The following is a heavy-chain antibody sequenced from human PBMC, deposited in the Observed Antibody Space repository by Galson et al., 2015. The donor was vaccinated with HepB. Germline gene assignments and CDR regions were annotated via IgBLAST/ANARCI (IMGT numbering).Heavy chain of an antibody. Sequence: SLRLSCAASGFTFSSYGMHWVRQAPGKGLEWVAFIRYDGSNKYYADSVKGRFTISRDNSKNTLYLQMNSLRAENTAVYYCAKVVSSSWSTGDYWGQGTLVTVSS. J-gene: IGHJ4*02. CDR3: AKVVSSSWSTGDY. CDR2: IRYDGSNK. D-gene: IGHD6-13*01. V-gene: IGHV3-30*02. CDR1: GFTFSSYG.